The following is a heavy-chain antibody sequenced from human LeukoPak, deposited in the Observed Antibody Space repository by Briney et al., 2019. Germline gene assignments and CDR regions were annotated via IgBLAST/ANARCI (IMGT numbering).Heavy chain of an antibody. D-gene: IGHD6-13*01. CDR3: ARGSLPLGQYSSSWDY. J-gene: IGHJ4*02. CDR1: GYTFTSYG. Sequence: ASVKVSCKASGYTFTSYGISWVRQAPGQGLEWMGWISAYNGNTNYAQKLQGRVTMTTDTSTSTAYMELRSLRSDDTAVYYCARGSLPLGQYSSSWDYWGQGTLVTVSS. V-gene: IGHV1-18*01. CDR2: ISAYNGNT.